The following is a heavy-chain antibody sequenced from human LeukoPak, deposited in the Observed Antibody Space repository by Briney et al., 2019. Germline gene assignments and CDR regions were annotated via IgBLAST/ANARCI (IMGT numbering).Heavy chain of an antibody. CDR1: GGSFSGYY. D-gene: IGHD3-22*01. CDR3: ARGRYYDSSGYYTRRPNNWFDP. J-gene: IGHJ5*02. CDR2: INHSGST. Sequence: KSSETLSITCAVYGGSFSGYYWSWIRQPPGKGLEWIGEINHSGSTNYNPSLKSRVTISVDTSKNQFSLKLSSVTAADTAVYYCARGRYYDSSGYYTRRPNNWFDPWGQGTLVTVSS. V-gene: IGHV4-34*01.